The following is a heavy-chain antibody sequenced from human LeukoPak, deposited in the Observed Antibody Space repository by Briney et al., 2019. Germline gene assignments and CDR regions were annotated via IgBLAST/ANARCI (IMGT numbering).Heavy chain of an antibody. CDR2: IIPIFGTA. CDR3: ARESYDILTGYYRTTNWFDP. D-gene: IGHD3-9*01. CDR1: GGTFSSYA. V-gene: IGHV1-69*13. Sequence: SVKVSCKASGGTFSSYAISWVRQAPGQGLEWMGGIIPIFGTANYAQKFQGRVTITADESTSTAYMELSSLRSEDTAVYYCARESYDILTGYYRTTNWFDPWGQGTLVTVSS. J-gene: IGHJ5*02.